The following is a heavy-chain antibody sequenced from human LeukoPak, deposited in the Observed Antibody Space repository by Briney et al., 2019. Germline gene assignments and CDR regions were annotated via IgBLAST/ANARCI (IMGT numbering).Heavy chain of an antibody. CDR3: ARTLGTYFDY. V-gene: IGHV4-59*01. CDR1: GGSISSYY. Sequence: SETLSLTCTVSGGSISSYYCSWIRQPPGKGLEWIGYIYYSGSTNYNPSLKSRVTISVDTSKNQFSLKLSSVTAADTAVYYCARTLGTYFDYWGQGTLVTVSS. J-gene: IGHJ4*02. D-gene: IGHD1-1*01. CDR2: IYYSGST.